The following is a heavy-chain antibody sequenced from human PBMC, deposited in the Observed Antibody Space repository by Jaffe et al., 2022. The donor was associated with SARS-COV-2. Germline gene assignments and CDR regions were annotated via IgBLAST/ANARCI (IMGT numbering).Heavy chain of an antibody. D-gene: IGHD1-1*01. CDR1: GFSLNDNGVG. J-gene: IGHJ3*02. Sequence: QITLKESGPTLVKPTQTLTLTCTFSGFSLNDNGVGVGWIRQPPGKALEWLALISWDNDKWYSPSLKSRLTITKDTSKNQVVLTMTNMDPVDTATYYCAHNRGLWQVGTFFDIWGQGTLVTVSS. V-gene: IGHV2-5*02. CDR2: ISWDNDK. CDR3: AHNRGLWQVGTFFDI.